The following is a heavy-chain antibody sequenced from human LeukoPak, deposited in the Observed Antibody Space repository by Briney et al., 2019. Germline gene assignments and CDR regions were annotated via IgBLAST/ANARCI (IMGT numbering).Heavy chain of an antibody. J-gene: IGHJ6*02. CDR2: IYYSGST. CDR3: ARDGPLRSYYYGMDV. CDR1: GGSISSGGYY. Sequence: SETLSLTCTVSGGSISSGGYYWSWTRQHPGKGLEWIGYIYYSGSTYYNPSLKSRVTISVDTSKNQFSLKLSSVTAADTAVYYCARDGPLRSYYYGMDVWGQGTTVTVSS. V-gene: IGHV4-31*03. D-gene: IGHD3-3*01.